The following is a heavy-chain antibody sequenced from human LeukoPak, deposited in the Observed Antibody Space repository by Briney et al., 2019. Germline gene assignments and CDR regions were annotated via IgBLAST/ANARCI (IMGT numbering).Heavy chain of an antibody. J-gene: IGHJ3*02. CDR1: GFTFSSYA. Sequence: GGSLRLSCAASGFTFSSYAMSWVRQAPGKGLEWVSAISGSGGSTYYADSVKGRFTISRDNSKNTLYLQMNSLRAEDTAVYYCASEYCSSTSCYRGHAFDIWGQGTMVTVSS. D-gene: IGHD2-2*01. CDR2: ISGSGGST. V-gene: IGHV3-23*01. CDR3: ASEYCSSTSCYRGHAFDI.